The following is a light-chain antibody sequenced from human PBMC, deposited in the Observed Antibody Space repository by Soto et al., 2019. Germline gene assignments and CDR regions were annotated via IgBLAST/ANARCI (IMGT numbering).Light chain of an antibody. CDR3: CSYAGTSALV. CDR2: EVS. CDR1: NSDIGSYDL. J-gene: IGLJ2*01. Sequence: QSALTQPASVSGSPGQSITISCTGTNSDIGSYDLVSWYQQHPGKAPKLMIYEVSKRPSGLSNRFSGSKSGNTASLTISGLQAEDGADYYCCSYAGTSALVFGGGTQLTVL. V-gene: IGLV2-23*02.